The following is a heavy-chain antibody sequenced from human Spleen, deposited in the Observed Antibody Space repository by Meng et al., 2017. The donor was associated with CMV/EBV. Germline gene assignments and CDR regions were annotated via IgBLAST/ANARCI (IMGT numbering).Heavy chain of an antibody. V-gene: IGHV3-21*01. CDR1: GFTFSSYA. CDR2: ISSSSSYI. D-gene: IGHD4-23*01. J-gene: IGHJ6*02. CDR3: ARSLGGDYYGMDV. Sequence: GESLKISCAASGFTFSSYAMSWVRQAPGKGLEWVSSISSSSSYIYYADSVKGRFTISRDNAKNSLYLQMNSLRAEDTAVYYCARSLGGDYYGMDVWGQGTTVTVSS.